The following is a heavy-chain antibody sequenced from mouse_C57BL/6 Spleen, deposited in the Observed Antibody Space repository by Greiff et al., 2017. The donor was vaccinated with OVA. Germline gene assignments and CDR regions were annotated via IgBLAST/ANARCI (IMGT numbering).Heavy chain of an antibody. D-gene: IGHD2-3*01. Sequence: VKLVESGPELVKPGASVKISCKASGYAFSSSWMNWVKQRPGTGLEWIGRIYPGDGDTNSNGKFKGKATLTADKSSSTAYMQLRSLTSEDSAVYFCARSGDGYYNAMDYWGQGTSVTVSS. CDR3: ARSGDGYYNAMDY. CDR1: GYAFSSSW. V-gene: IGHV1-82*01. J-gene: IGHJ4*01. CDR2: IYPGDGDT.